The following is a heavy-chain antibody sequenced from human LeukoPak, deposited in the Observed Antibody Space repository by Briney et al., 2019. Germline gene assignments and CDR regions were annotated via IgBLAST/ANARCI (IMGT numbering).Heavy chain of an antibody. CDR1: GGSISSGSYY. J-gene: IGHJ5*01. Sequence: SQTLSLTCTVSGGSISSGSYYWSWIRQPAGKGLEWIGRIYTSGSTNYNPSLKSRVTISVDTPKNQFSLKLSSVTAADTAVYYCAVYSSSWYDCWGQGTLVTVSS. CDR2: IYTSGST. V-gene: IGHV4-61*02. CDR3: AVYSSSWYDC. D-gene: IGHD6-13*01.